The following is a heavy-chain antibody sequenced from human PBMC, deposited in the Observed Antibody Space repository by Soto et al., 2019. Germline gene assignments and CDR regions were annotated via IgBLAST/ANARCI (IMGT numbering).Heavy chain of an antibody. Sequence: SETLSLTCTVSGGSISSSSYYWGWIRQPPGKGLEWIGSIYYSGSTYYNPSLKSRVTISVDTSKNQFSLKLSSVTAADTAVYYCARKITMVRGGVWFDPWGQGTLVTVSS. CDR1: GGSISSSSYY. CDR3: ARKITMVRGGVWFDP. J-gene: IGHJ5*02. V-gene: IGHV4-39*01. CDR2: IYYSGST. D-gene: IGHD3-10*01.